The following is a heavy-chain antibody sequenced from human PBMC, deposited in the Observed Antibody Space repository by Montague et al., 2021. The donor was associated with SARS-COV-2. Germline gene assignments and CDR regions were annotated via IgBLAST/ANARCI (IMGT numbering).Heavy chain of an antibody. J-gene: IGHJ3*02. CDR1: GGSISSNNYY. CDR2: NYDSGSS. Sequence: SETLSLTCTVSGGSISSNNYYWDWIRQPPGKGLEWIGSNYDSGSSYYTPSLKSRVTISVATTKNHFSLKLNSVTAADTAVYYCARRGRKLLPVATTIGGFDIWGQGTMVTVSS. V-gene: IGHV4-39*02. D-gene: IGHD5-12*01. CDR3: ARRGRKLLPVATTIGGFDI.